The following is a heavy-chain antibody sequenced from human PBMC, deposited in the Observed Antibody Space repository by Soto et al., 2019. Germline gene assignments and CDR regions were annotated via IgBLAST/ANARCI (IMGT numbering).Heavy chain of an antibody. CDR1: GFTFSSYE. D-gene: IGHD3-10*01. J-gene: IGHJ6*02. V-gene: IGHV3-48*03. CDR3: ARDTTEYYYGSGSSDYYGMDV. CDR2: ISSSGSTI. Sequence: LRLSCAASGFTFSSYEMNWVRQAPGKGLEWVSYISSSGSTIYYADSVKGRFIISRDNAKNSLYLQMNSLRAEDTAVYYCARDTTEYYYGSGSSDYYGMDVWGQGTTVTVSS.